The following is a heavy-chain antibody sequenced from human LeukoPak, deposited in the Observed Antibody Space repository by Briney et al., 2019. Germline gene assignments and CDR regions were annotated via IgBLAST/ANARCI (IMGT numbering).Heavy chain of an antibody. V-gene: IGHV3-7*01. J-gene: IGHJ2*01. CDR1: GFTFSNYW. D-gene: IGHD6-19*01. Sequence: GGSLRLSCAPSGFTFSNYWMTWIRQAPGRGPEWVANIKIDGSDKYYLESVKGRFTISRDNAKNALYLQMNSLRAEDTALYYCARPLAVGGYWYFDHWGRGTLVTVSS. CDR2: IKIDGSDK. CDR3: ARPLAVGGYWYFDH.